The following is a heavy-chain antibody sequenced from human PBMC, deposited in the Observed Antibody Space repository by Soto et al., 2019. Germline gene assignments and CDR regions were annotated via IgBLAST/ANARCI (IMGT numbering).Heavy chain of an antibody. CDR3: ARSRGTSYIWFDP. V-gene: IGHV1-18*01. CDR1: GYTFTSYG. Sequence: QVQLVQSGAEVKKPGASVKVSCKASGYTFTSYGISWVRQAPGQGLEWMGWISAYNGNTNYAQKLQGRVTMTTDTSPSTAYMEVRSVGSDDPAVYYCARSRGTSYIWFDPWGQGTLVTVSS. D-gene: IGHD3-16*01. CDR2: ISAYNGNT. J-gene: IGHJ5*02.